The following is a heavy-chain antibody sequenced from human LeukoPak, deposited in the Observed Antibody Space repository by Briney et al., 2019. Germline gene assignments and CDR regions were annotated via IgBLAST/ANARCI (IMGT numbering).Heavy chain of an antibody. Sequence: GGSLRLSCAASGFTFSSYGMHWVRQAPGKGLEWVAVISYDGSNKYYADSVKGRFTTSRDNSKNTLYLQMNSQRAEDTAVYYCAKDDYGDYWGAYLDYWGQGTLVTVSS. D-gene: IGHD4-17*01. CDR1: GFTFSSYG. CDR3: AKDDYGDYWGAYLDY. V-gene: IGHV3-30*18. CDR2: ISYDGSNK. J-gene: IGHJ4*02.